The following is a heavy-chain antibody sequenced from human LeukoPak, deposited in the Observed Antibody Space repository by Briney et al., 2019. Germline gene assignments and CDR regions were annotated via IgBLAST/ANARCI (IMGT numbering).Heavy chain of an antibody. Sequence: SETLSLTCTVSGGSISSYYWSWIRQPAGKGLEWIGRIYTSGSTNYNPSLKSRVTMSVDTSKNQFSLKLSSVTAADTAVYYCASGAYYYDSSGYTNWFDPWGQGTLVTVSS. CDR1: GGSISSYY. CDR3: ASGAYYYDSSGYTNWFDP. CDR2: IYTSGST. V-gene: IGHV4-4*07. J-gene: IGHJ5*02. D-gene: IGHD3-22*01.